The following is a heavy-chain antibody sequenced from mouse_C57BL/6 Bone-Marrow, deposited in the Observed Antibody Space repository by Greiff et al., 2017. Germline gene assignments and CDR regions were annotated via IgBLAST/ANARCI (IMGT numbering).Heavy chain of an antibody. CDR3: ARLVLFYAMDY. V-gene: IGHV1-18*01. J-gene: IGHJ4*01. CDR2: INPNNGGT. Sequence: VHVKQSGPELVKPGASVKIPCKASGYTFTDYNMDWVKQSHGKSLEWIGDINPNNGGTIYNQKFKGKATLTVDKSSSTAYMALRSLTSEDTAVYDCARLVLFYAMDYWGQGTSVTVSS. CDR1: GYTFTDYN. D-gene: IGHD1-1*02.